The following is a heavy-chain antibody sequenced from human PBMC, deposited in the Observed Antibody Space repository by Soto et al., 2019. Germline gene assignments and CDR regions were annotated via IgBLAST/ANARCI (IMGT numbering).Heavy chain of an antibody. CDR1: GFTFSSYA. D-gene: IGHD3-10*01. J-gene: IGHJ4*02. V-gene: IGHV3-64D*08. CDR3: VKGITMVRGPLGY. CDR2: ISSNGGST. Sequence: GGSLRLSCSASGFTFSSYAMHWVRQAPGKGLEYVSAISSNGGSTYYADSVKGRFTISRDNSKNTLYLQMSSLRAEDTAVYYCVKGITMVRGPLGYWGQGTLVTAPQ.